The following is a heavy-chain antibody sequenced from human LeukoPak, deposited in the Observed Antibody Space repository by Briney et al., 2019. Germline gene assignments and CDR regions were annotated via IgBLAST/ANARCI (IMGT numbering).Heavy chain of an antibody. Sequence: SETLSLTCAVYGGSFSGYYWSWIRQPPGKGLEWIGEINHSGSTNYNPSLKSRVTISVDTSKNQFSLKLSSVTAADTAVYYCARHAPLYGRKMPFDYWGQGTLVTVSS. J-gene: IGHJ4*02. CDR1: GGSFSGYY. V-gene: IGHV4-34*01. D-gene: IGHD3-10*02. CDR3: ARHAPLYGRKMPFDY. CDR2: INHSGST.